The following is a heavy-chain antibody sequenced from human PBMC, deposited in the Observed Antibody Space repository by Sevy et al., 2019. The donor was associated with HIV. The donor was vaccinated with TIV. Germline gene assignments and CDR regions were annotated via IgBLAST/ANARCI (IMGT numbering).Heavy chain of an antibody. CDR1: DGSFSGYY. J-gene: IGHJ5*02. D-gene: IGHD2-2*01. V-gene: IGHV4-34*01. CDR2: INESGIT. Sequence: SETLSLTCAVHDGSFSGYYWNWIRQLPGKGLEWIGEINESGITYYNPSLKSRVTISVDTSKKHFSLKLNYVTAADTAVYFCARSPPVVVVPGAPSWFDPWGQGTLVTVSS. CDR3: ARSPPVVVVPGAPSWFDP.